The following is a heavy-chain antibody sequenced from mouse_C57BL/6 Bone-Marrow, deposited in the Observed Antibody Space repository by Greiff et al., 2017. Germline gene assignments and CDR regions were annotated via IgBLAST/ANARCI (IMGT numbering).Heavy chain of an antibody. CDR2: ISSGSSTI. D-gene: IGHD1-1*01. CDR1: GFTFSDYG. J-gene: IGHJ1*03. CDR3: ARPITTVVAEYWYFDV. Sequence: EVKLVESGGGLVKPGGSLKLSCAASGFTFSDYGMHWVRQAPEKGLEWVAYISSGSSTIYYADTVKGRFTISRDNAKNTLFLQMTSLRSEDTDMYYCARPITTVVAEYWYFDVWGTGTTVTVSS. V-gene: IGHV5-17*01.